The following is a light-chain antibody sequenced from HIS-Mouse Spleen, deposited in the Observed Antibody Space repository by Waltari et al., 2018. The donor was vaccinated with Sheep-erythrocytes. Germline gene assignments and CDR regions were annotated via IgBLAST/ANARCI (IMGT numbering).Light chain of an antibody. Sequence: QSALTQPRSVSGSPGQSVTIPCPATSSDVGGYHYVPSYQQHPGKAPKLMIYEVSKRPSGVPDRFSGSKSGNTASLTVSGLQAEDEADYYCSSYAGSNNWVFGGGTKLTVL. CDR2: EVS. V-gene: IGLV2-8*01. CDR3: SSYAGSNNWV. CDR1: SSDVGGYHY. J-gene: IGLJ3*02.